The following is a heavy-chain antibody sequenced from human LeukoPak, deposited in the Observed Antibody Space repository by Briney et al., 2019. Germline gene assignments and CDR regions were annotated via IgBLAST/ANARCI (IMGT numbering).Heavy chain of an antibody. J-gene: IGHJ4*02. CDR1: GSSLSSSSYY. D-gene: IGHD6-13*01. Sequence: PSETLSLSCTVSGSSLSSSSYYWGWIRQPPGKGLEWIGSIYYSGSTYYNPSLKSRVTISVDTSKNQFSLKLSSVTAADTAVYYCAIGHSSDYWGEGTLVTVS. CDR3: AIGHSSDY. CDR2: IYYSGST. V-gene: IGHV4-39*01.